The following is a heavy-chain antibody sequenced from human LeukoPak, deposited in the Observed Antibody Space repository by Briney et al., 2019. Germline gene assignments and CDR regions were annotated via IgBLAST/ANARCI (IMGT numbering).Heavy chain of an antibody. CDR3: ARDRGYSSSWYHIDY. J-gene: IGHJ4*02. V-gene: IGHV1-2*06. Sequence: ASVKVSCKASGYTFTGYYMHWVRQAPGQGLEWMGRINPNSGGTNYAQKFQGRVTMTRDTSISTAYMELSMLRSDDTAVYYCARDRGYSSSWYHIDYWGQGTLVTVSS. CDR2: INPNSGGT. D-gene: IGHD6-13*01. CDR1: GYTFTGYY.